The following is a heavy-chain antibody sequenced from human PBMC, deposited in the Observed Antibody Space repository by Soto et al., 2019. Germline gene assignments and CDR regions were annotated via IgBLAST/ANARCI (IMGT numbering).Heavy chain of an antibody. CDR2: IGAYNGDT. CDR3: ARDTTDGY. D-gene: IGHD1-1*01. J-gene: IGHJ4*02. CDR1: GYTFISYG. Sequence: QVQLVQSGTEVKKPGASVKVSCKASGYTFISYGISWVRQAPVQGLEWRGWIGAYNGDTRYAQKFQGRVTMTTDTSTSTAYMELRSLRSDDTAVYFCARDTTDGYWGQGTLVTVSS. V-gene: IGHV1-18*01.